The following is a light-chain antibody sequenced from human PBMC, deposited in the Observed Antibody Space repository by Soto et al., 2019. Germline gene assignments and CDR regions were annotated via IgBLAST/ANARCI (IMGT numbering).Light chain of an antibody. V-gene: IGKV2-30*02. Sequence: EVVMTQSTLSLPVTLGQPASISCRSNQSLVHSDGIAYFSWFQQRPGRSPRRLIYNVSNRDSGGPARISGSGSGTEFTLTISSLQPDDFATYYCQHYSSYSEAFGQGTKVDIK. J-gene: IGKJ1*01. CDR3: QHYSSYSEA. CDR1: QSLVHSDGIAY. CDR2: NVS.